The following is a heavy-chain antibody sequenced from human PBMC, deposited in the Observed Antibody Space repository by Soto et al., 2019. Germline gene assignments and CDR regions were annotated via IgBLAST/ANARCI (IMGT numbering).Heavy chain of an antibody. V-gene: IGHV4-31*03. CDR2: IYYSGST. Sequence: QVQLQESGPGLVKPSQTLSLTCTVSGGSISSGGYYWSWIRQHPGKGLEWIGYIYYSGSTYYNPSLKSRVTISVDTSKIQFSLKLSSVTAADTAVYYCASLMVRGVIFNPQYNWFDPWGQGTLVTVSS. J-gene: IGHJ5*02. CDR3: ASLMVRGVIFNPQYNWFDP. D-gene: IGHD3-10*01. CDR1: GGSISSGGYY.